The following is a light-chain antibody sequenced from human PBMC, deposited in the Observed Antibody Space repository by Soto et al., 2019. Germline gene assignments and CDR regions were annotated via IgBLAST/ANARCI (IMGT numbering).Light chain of an antibody. CDR2: GTS. CDR3: QQYGSSPWT. Sequence: EIVLTQSPGTLSLSPGERVTLSCRASQSLSSGFVAWFQQKPGQAPRLLIYGTSSRATGTPDRFSGSGSGTDFTLTINRLEPEDFAMYFCQQYGSSPWTFGQGTKVDIK. CDR1: QSLSSGF. J-gene: IGKJ1*01. V-gene: IGKV3-20*01.